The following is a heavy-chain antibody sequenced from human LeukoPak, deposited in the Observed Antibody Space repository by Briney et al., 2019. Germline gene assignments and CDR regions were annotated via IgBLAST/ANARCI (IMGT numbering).Heavy chain of an antibody. V-gene: IGHV7-4-1*02. J-gene: IGHJ4*02. CDR2: INTNTGNP. CDR3: ARLGVDTAMVTVDY. D-gene: IGHD5-18*01. CDR1: GYTFTSYA. Sequence: ASVKVSCKASGYTFTSYAMNWVRQAPGQGLEWMGWINTNTGNPTYAQGFTGRFVFSLDTSVSAAYLQISSLKAEDTAVYYCARLGVDTAMVTVDYWGQGTLVTVSS.